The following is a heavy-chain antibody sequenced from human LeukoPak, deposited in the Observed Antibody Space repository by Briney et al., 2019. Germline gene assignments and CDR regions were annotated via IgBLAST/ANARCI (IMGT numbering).Heavy chain of an antibody. CDR3: ARAGYDSSGYYYPKPEYFDY. CDR2: IIPIIGTA. D-gene: IGHD3-22*01. Sequence: SVKVSCKASGGTFSSYAISWVRQAPGQGLEWMGGIIPIIGTANYAQKFQGRVTITADESTSTAYMELSSLRSEDTAVYYCARAGYDSSGYYYPKPEYFDYWGQGTLVTVSS. CDR1: GGTFSSYA. V-gene: IGHV1-69*13. J-gene: IGHJ4*02.